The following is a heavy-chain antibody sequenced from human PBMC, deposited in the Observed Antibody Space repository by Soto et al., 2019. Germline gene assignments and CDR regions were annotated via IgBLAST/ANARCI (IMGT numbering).Heavy chain of an antibody. CDR1: GYTFTSYG. J-gene: IGHJ6*03. Sequence: GASVKVSCKASGYTFTSYGISWVRQAPGQGLEWMGWISAYNGNTNYAQKLQGRVTMTTDTSTSTAYMELRSLRSDDTAVYYCARAFYCDYQDYYYYYFCSWCKGTTVTLSS. V-gene: IGHV1-18*01. CDR3: ARAFYCDYQDYYYYYFCS. D-gene: IGHD4-17*01. CDR2: ISAYNGNT.